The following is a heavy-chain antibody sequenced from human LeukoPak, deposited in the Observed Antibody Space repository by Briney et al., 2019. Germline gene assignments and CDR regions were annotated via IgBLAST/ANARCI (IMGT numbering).Heavy chain of an antibody. CDR2: FGLYGGTT. J-gene: IGHJ3*01. CDR1: GLIFSSYA. D-gene: IGHD2-2*01. V-gene: IGHV3-23*01. CDR3: VKDSSTTSWYFAFDV. Sequence: SGGSLRLSCAASGLIFSSYAMTWVRQAPGKGLEWVSSFGLYGGTTHYADSVKGRFTISRDNSKNTLYLQMTSLRADYTAVYYCVKDSSTTSWYFAFDVWGQGTMVAVSS.